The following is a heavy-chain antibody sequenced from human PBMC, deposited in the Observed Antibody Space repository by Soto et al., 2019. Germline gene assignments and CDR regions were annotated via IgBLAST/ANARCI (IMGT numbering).Heavy chain of an antibody. CDR3: AKSAYGSGSYYLNLDY. Sequence: GASVKVSCKASGGTFSSYAISWVRQAPGQGLEWMGGIIPIFGTAKYAQKFQGRVTITADESTSTAYMELSSLRSEDTAVYYCAKSAYGSGSYYLNLDYWGQGTLVTVSS. J-gene: IGHJ4*02. CDR2: IIPIFGTA. V-gene: IGHV1-69*13. CDR1: GGTFSSYA. D-gene: IGHD3-10*01.